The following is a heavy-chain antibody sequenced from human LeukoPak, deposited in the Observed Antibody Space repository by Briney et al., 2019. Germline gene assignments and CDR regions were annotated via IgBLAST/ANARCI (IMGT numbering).Heavy chain of an antibody. D-gene: IGHD6-19*01. CDR1: RGTFSRYA. Sequence: SVKVSCKASRGTFSRYAISWVRQAPGQGLEWMGGIIPMFGIANYAQKFQGRVTITADESTSTAYMELSSLRSEDPAVYYCARDRPYTGGWRGFDYWGQGTLVTVSS. CDR2: IIPMFGIA. J-gene: IGHJ4*02. V-gene: IGHV1-69*13. CDR3: ARDRPYTGGWRGFDY.